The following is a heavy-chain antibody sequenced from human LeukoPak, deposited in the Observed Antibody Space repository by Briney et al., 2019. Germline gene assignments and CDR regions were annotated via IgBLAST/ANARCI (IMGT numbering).Heavy chain of an antibody. V-gene: IGHV3-23*01. J-gene: IGHJ4*02. Sequence: PGGSLRLSCAASGFTFSSYAMSWVRQAPGKGLEWVSAISGSGGSTYYADSVKGRFTISRDNSKNTLYLQMNSLRAEDTAVYYCAKEYDFWSGSKYDYWGQGTLSPSPQ. D-gene: IGHD3-3*01. CDR1: GFTFSSYA. CDR3: AKEYDFWSGSKYDY. CDR2: ISGSGGST.